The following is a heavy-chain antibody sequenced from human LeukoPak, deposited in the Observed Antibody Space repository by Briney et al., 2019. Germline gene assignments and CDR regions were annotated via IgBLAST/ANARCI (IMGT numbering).Heavy chain of an antibody. V-gene: IGHV4-39*07. CDR1: GGSISSSSYY. D-gene: IGHD6-6*01. J-gene: IGHJ6*03. Sequence: SETLSLTCTVSGGSISSSSYYWGWIRQPPGKGLEWIGSIYYSGSTYYNPSLKSRVTISVDTSKNQFSLKLSSVTAADTAVYYCARGRVARVIAAREPRRYYYMDVWGKGTTVTVSS. CDR2: IYYSGST. CDR3: ARGRVARVIAAREPRRYYYMDV.